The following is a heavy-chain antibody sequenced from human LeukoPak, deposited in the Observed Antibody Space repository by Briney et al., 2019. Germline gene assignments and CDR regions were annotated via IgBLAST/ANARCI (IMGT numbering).Heavy chain of an antibody. CDR1: GYTFTSYD. V-gene: IGHV1-8*03. J-gene: IGHJ6*03. CDR3: ARGQQLVDLGLDYYYMDV. CDR2: INPNSGNT. D-gene: IGHD6-13*01. Sequence: ASVKVSCKASGYTFTSYDINWVLQATGQGLEWMGWINPNSGNTGYAQKFQGRVTITRNTSISTAYMELSSLRSEDTAVYYCARGQQLVDLGLDYYYMDVWGKGTTVTVSS.